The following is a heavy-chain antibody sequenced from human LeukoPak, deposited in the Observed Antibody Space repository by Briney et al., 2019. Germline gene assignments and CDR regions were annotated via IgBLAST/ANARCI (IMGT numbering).Heavy chain of an antibody. Sequence: PSETLSLTCAVYGVSFSGYYWSWIRQPPGKGLEWIGEINHSGSTNYNPSLKSRVTISVDTSKNQFSLKLSSVTAADTAVYYCAGFSTVTTFDYWGQGTLVTVSS. CDR2: INHSGST. D-gene: IGHD4-17*01. CDR1: GVSFSGYY. CDR3: AGFSTVTTFDY. J-gene: IGHJ4*02. V-gene: IGHV4-34*01.